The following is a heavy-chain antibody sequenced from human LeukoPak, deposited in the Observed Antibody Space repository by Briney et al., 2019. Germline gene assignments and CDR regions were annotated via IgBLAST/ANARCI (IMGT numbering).Heavy chain of an antibody. V-gene: IGHV4-34*01. D-gene: IGHD6-19*01. Sequence: SETLSLTCAVYGGSFSGYYWSWIRQPPGKGLEWIGEINHSGTTNYNPSLKSRVAISVDTSKNQFSLKLSSVTAADTAVYYCVRSGWYSVDYWGQGTLVTVSS. J-gene: IGHJ4*02. CDR2: INHSGTT. CDR1: GGSFSGYY. CDR3: VRSGWYSVDY.